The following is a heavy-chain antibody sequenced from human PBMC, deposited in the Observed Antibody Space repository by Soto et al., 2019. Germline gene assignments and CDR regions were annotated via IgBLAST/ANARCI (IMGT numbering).Heavy chain of an antibody. CDR2: IYYSGST. V-gene: IGHV4-31*03. CDR3: ASEPSPIQAPDYI. J-gene: IGHJ3*02. CDR1: GGSISSGGYY. Sequence: QVQLQESGPGLVKPSQTLSLTCTVSGGSISSGGYYWSWIRQHPGKGLEWIGYIYYSGSTYYNPSLKSRVXXSXDMXKNQFSLKLSSVTAADTAVYDCASEPSPIQAPDYIWGQGTMVTVSS. D-gene: IGHD3-3*01.